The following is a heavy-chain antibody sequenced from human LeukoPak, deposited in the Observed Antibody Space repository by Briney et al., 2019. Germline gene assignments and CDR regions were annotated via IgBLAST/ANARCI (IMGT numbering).Heavy chain of an antibody. CDR2: IWYDGSNK. Sequence: PGGSLRLSCAASGFTFSSYGMHWVRQAPGKGLEWVAVIWYDGSNKYYADSVKGRFTISRDNSKNTLYLQMNSLRAEDTAVYYCARAYSSGLYYYGMDVWGQGTTVTVSS. D-gene: IGHD6-19*01. CDR3: ARAYSSGLYYYGMDV. J-gene: IGHJ6*02. V-gene: IGHV3-33*01. CDR1: GFTFSSYG.